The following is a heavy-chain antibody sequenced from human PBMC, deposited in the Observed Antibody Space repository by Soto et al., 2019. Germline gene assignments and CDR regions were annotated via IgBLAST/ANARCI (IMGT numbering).Heavy chain of an antibody. V-gene: IGHV3-30-3*01. D-gene: IGHD3-22*01. CDR3: ARGVYDSNGYSYP. J-gene: IGHJ5*02. CDR1: GFSLSSFD. Sequence: GGSLRLSCTASGFSLSSFDMNWVRQAPGKGLEWVAVISYDGSNKYYADSVKGRFTISRDNSKNTLYLQMNSLRAEDTAVYYCARGVYDSNGYSYPWGQGTLVTVSS. CDR2: ISYDGSNK.